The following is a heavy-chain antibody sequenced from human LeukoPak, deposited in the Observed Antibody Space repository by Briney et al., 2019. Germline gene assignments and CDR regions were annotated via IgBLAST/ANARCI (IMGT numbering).Heavy chain of an antibody. CDR1: GFTFSNYA. D-gene: IGHD6-13*01. V-gene: IGHV3-30-3*01. CDR2: ISYDGSNK. J-gene: IGHJ4*02. CDR3: AKSSSWTYHYLDY. Sequence: GRSLRLSCAASGFTFSNYAMHWVRQAPGKGLEWVAVISYDGSNKYYADSVKGRFTISRDNSKNTLYLQMNSLRAEDTALYYCAKSSSWTYHYLDYWGQGALVTVSS.